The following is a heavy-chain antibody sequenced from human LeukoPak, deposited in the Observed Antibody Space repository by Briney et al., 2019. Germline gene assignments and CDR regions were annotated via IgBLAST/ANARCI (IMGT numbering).Heavy chain of an antibody. J-gene: IGHJ4*02. V-gene: IGHV3-66*01. CDR3: ARAPIVGATGGFGY. Sequence: GGSLRLSCAASGFTVSSNYMSWVRQAPGKGLEWVSVIYSGGNTDYADSVKGRFTISRDNSKNTLYLQMNSLRAEDTAVYYCARAPIVGATGGFGYRGQGTLVTVSS. D-gene: IGHD1-26*01. CDR1: GFTVSSNY. CDR2: IYSGGNT.